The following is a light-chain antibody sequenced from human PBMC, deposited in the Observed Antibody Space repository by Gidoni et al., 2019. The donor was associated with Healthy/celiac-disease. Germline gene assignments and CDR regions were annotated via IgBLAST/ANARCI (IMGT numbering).Light chain of an antibody. CDR1: QSISSY. V-gene: IGKV1-39*01. CDR3: QQSYSTLT. CDR2: AAS. Sequence: DIQMTQSTSSLSASVGDRVTITCRASQSISSYLNWYQQTTGKDPKLLIYAASSLQIGVPSRFSGSGSGTDFTLTISSLQPEDFSTYYCQQSYSTLTFGPGTKVDIK. J-gene: IGKJ3*01.